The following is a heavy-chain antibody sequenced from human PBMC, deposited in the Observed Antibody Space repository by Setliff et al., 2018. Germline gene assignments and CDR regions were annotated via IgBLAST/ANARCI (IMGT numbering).Heavy chain of an antibody. CDR3: AMGRNAKATTTVTTTF. Sequence: GGSLRLSCAASGFTFSSDAMTWVRQDPGKGLEWVSIISNDGSSIYYADSVKGRFTISRDNSKNTLYLQMNSLRAEDTAIYYCAMGRNAKATTTVTTTFWGQGTLVTVSS. J-gene: IGHJ4*02. D-gene: IGHD4-17*01. CDR2: ISNDGSSI. V-gene: IGHV3-23*03. CDR1: GFTFSSDA.